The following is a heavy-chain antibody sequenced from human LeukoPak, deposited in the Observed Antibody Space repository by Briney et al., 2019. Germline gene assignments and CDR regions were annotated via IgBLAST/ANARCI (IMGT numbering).Heavy chain of an antibody. D-gene: IGHD3-16*01. Sequence: GGSLRLSCAASGFTFSSYAMHWVRQAPGKGLEWVAVISYDGSNKYYADSVKGRFTISRDNSKNTLYLQMNSLRAEDTAVYYCAKDRRIRQGETAGPVDYWGQGTLVTVSS. CDR2: ISYDGSNK. CDR3: AKDRRIRQGETAGPVDY. V-gene: IGHV3-30*04. CDR1: GFTFSSYA. J-gene: IGHJ4*02.